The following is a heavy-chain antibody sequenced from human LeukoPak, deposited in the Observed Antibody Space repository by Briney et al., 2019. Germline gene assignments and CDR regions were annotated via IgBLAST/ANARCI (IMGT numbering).Heavy chain of an antibody. D-gene: IGHD3-3*01. Sequence: ESGPTLVKPTQTLTLTCTFSGFSLSTSGVGVGWIRQPPGKALEWLALIYWDDDKRYSPSLKSRLTITKDTCKNQVVLTMTNMDPVDTATYYCAHRRAVSGFLEWLFDAFDIWGQGTMVTVSS. J-gene: IGHJ3*02. CDR2: IYWDDDK. CDR1: GFSLSTSGVG. CDR3: AHRRAVSGFLEWLFDAFDI. V-gene: IGHV2-5*02.